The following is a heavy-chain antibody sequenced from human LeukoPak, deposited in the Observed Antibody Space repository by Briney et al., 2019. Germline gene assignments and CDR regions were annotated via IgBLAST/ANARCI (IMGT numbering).Heavy chain of an antibody. CDR1: GGSFSGYY. J-gene: IGHJ4*02. D-gene: IGHD6-19*01. Sequence: PSETLSLTCAVYGGSFSGYYWSWIRQPPGKGLEWIGEINHSGSTNYNPSLKSRVTISVDTSKNQFSLKLSSVTAADTAVYYCARGLSSGWYGDYWGQGTLVTVSS. CDR2: INHSGST. V-gene: IGHV4-34*01. CDR3: ARGLSSGWYGDY.